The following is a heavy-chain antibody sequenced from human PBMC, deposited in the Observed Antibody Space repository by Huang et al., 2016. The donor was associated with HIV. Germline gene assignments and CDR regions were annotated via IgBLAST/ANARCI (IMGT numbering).Heavy chain of an antibody. CDR3: ARDVRRLHPRR. J-gene: IGHJ4*02. CDR1: GFSFTRYW. V-gene: IGHV3-7*01. Sequence: EVQLVESGGGLVQPGGSLRLSCVASGFSFTRYWMSWVRQAPGEGVEWVAKIKKDGTEKNYVAYVKGGFTISRDNAKNSLYLQMNSLRAEDTAVYYCARDVRRLHPRRWGQGTLVTVSS. CDR2: IKKDGTEK.